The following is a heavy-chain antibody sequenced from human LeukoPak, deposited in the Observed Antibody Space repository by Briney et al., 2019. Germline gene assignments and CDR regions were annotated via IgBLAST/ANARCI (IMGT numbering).Heavy chain of an antibody. Sequence: SESLSLTCTVVGGSISSYYWSWIRQPPGKGLEWIGYIYYSGSTNSNPSLKRRVTISVDSSKNQFSLKLSSVTAADTAVYYCARGVLRYFDWLSDYYYYMDVWGKGTTVTVSS. D-gene: IGHD3-9*01. CDR1: GGSISSYY. CDR3: ARGVLRYFDWLSDYYYYMDV. V-gene: IGHV4-59*01. CDR2: IYYSGST. J-gene: IGHJ6*03.